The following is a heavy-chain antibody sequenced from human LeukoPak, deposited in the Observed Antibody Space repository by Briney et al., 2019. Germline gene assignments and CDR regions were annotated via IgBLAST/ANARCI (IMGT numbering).Heavy chain of an antibody. CDR1: GYTFTSYG. J-gene: IGHJ4*02. CDR2: ISAANGNT. Sequence: ASVKVSCKASGYTFTSYGISWVRQAPGQGLEWMGWISAANGNTNYAQKLQGRVTMNTDTSTSTAYMELRSLRSDDTAVYYCARDQYTDGSGSYEHFYWGQGTLVTVSS. V-gene: IGHV1-18*01. D-gene: IGHD3-10*01. CDR3: ARDQYTDGSGSYEHFY.